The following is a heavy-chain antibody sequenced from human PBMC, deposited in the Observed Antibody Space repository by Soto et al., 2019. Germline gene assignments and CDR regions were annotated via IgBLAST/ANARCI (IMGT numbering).Heavy chain of an antibody. D-gene: IGHD5-18*01. J-gene: IGHJ4*02. Sequence: GGSLRLSCAASGFTFSNAWMNWVRQAPGKGLEWVGRIKSKTDGGTTDYAAPVKGRFTISRGDSKNTLYLQMNSLKTEDTAVYYCTTDRGDTAMDPDYWGQGTLVTVSS. V-gene: IGHV3-15*07. CDR2: IKSKTDGGTT. CDR1: GFTFSNAW. CDR3: TTDRGDTAMDPDY.